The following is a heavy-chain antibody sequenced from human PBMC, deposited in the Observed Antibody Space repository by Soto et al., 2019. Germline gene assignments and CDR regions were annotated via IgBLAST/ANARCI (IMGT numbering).Heavy chain of an antibody. D-gene: IGHD5-12*01. J-gene: IGHJ6*03. Sequence: QVQLVESGGGLVKPGGSLRLSCAASXXTFSDYYMSWIRQAPGKGLEWVSYISSSGSTIYYADSVKGRFTISRDNAKNSLYLQMNSLRAEDKAVYYCARDQGGYSCYDRYYYYYYYMDVWGKGTTVTVSS. V-gene: IGHV3-11*01. CDR3: ARDQGGYSCYDRYYYYYYYMDV. CDR2: ISSSGSTI. CDR1: XXTFSDYY.